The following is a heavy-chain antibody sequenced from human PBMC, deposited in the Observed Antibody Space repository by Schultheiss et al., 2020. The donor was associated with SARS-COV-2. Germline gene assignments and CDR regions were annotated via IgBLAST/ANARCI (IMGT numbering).Heavy chain of an antibody. CDR1: GFTFSLYA. J-gene: IGHJ6*02. CDR2: ISYDGSNE. Sequence: GGSLRLSCAVSGFTFSLYAMHWVRQAPGKGLEWVAVISYDGSNEHYSDSVKGRFTISRDNSKNTLYLQMNSLRVEDTAVYFCAKDFYYYDRSGPSENYYHYYGMDVWGQGTTVTVSS. CDR3: AKDFYYYDRSGPSENYYHYYGMDV. D-gene: IGHD3-22*01. V-gene: IGHV3-30-3*01.